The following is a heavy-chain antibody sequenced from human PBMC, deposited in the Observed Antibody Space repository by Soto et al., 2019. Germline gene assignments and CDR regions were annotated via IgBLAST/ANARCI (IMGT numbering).Heavy chain of an antibody. CDR1: GYSISSGYY. CDR2: IYHSGST. D-gene: IGHD6-13*01. J-gene: IGHJ4*02. CDR3: ARAGPADYFDY. Sequence: ASETLSLTCAVSGYSISSGYYWGWIRQPPGKGLEWIGSIYHSGSTYYNPSLKSRVTISVDTSKNQFSLKLSSVTAADTAVYYCARAGPADYFDYWGQGTLVTVSS. V-gene: IGHV4-38-2*01.